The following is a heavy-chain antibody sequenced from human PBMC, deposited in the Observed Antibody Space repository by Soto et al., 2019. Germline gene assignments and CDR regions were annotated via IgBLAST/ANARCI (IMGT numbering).Heavy chain of an antibody. CDR1: GGSFSNYY. J-gene: IGHJ4*02. D-gene: IGHD1-1*01. Sequence: QVQLQLWGAGLLRPSETLSLTCAVYGGSFSNYYWTWVRQPPGKGLEWSGEINHRGSTSYNPSLTRRVTVSLDTSKSQFSLKLPSVTAADTAVYYCARILLERRRFDYWGQGTLVTVSS. V-gene: IGHV4-34*01. CDR2: INHRGST. CDR3: ARILLERRRFDY.